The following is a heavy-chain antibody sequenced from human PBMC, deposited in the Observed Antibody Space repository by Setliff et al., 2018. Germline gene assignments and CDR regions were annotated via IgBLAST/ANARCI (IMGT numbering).Heavy chain of an antibody. D-gene: IGHD3-10*01. Sequence: GASVKVSCKASGYTFTSYYMHWVRQAPGQGLEWMGIINPNSGGTNYAQKFQGWVTMTRDTSISTAYMELSRLRSDDTAVYYCARGTLWFGEPYYGMDVWGQGTTVTVSS. CDR2: INPNSGGT. J-gene: IGHJ6*02. V-gene: IGHV1-2*04. CDR1: GYTFTSYY. CDR3: ARGTLWFGEPYYGMDV.